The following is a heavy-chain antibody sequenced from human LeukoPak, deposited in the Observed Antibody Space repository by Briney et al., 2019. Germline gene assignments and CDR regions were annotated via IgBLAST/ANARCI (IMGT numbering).Heavy chain of an antibody. Sequence: PGGSLRISCTASGFTFRDYNINWFRQAPGRGLEWVGFIRSKADGGTTEYAAPVKGRFTISRDDSKNVAYLQINNLRAEDTALYYCARDDRPSGHDFDYWGQGTLVTVSS. CDR3: ARDDRPSGHDFDY. CDR2: IRSKADGGTT. V-gene: IGHV3-49*03. CDR1: GFTFRDYN. J-gene: IGHJ4*02. D-gene: IGHD6-6*01.